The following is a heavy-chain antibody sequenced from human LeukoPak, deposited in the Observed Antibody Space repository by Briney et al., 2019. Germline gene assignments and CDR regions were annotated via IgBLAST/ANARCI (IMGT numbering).Heavy chain of an antibody. D-gene: IGHD5-18*01. CDR1: GFTFSSFA. J-gene: IGHJ4*02. Sequence: GGSLRLSCAASGFTFSSFAMHWVRQAPGKGLEWVAVISYDGSNTYYADSVKGRFTISRDNSKNTLSLQMNSLRAEDTAVYYCAKGIELWLTYFDHWGQGTLVTASS. V-gene: IGHV3-30-3*01. CDR3: AKGIELWLTYFDH. CDR2: ISYDGSNT.